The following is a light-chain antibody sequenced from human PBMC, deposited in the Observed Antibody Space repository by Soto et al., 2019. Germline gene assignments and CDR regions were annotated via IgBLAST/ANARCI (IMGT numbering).Light chain of an antibody. CDR1: QSISSW. CDR2: DAS. V-gene: IGKV1-5*01. CDR3: QQYNSYSLT. Sequence: DIQMTQSPSTLSASVGDRVTITCRAGQSISSWLAWYQQKPGKAPKLLIYDASNLESGVPSRFSGSGSGTEFTLTISSLQPDDFATYYCQQYNSYSLTFGQGTKVDIK. J-gene: IGKJ1*01.